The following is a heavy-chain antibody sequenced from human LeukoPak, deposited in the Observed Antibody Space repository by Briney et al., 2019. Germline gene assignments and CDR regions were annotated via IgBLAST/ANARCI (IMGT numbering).Heavy chain of an antibody. J-gene: IGHJ1*01. CDR3: AKPSPVLSAAMAGSEN. Sequence: GRPLRLSCAASGFPFSSYRIHWVRQAPGKGLEWVAVISYDGSTKNHADAVKGLFTICRDNFKNTLYLQMNSLRPEDTAVYYCAKPSPVLSAAMAGSENWGQGTLVTVSS. V-gene: IGHV3-30*18. D-gene: IGHD2-2*01. CDR2: ISYDGSTK. CDR1: GFPFSSYR.